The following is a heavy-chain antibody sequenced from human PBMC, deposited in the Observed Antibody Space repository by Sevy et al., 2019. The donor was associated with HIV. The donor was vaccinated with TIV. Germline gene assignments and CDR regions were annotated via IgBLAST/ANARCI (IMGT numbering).Heavy chain of an antibody. V-gene: IGHV4-34*01. Sequence: SETLSLTCAVYGGSFSGYYWSWIRQPPGKGLEWIGEINHSGSTNYNPSLKSRVTISVDTSKNQFSLKLSSVTAADTAVYYCARVLGLLPHPPLNYYYGMDVWGQGTTVTAP. CDR1: GGSFSGYY. D-gene: IGHD2-15*01. CDR2: INHSGST. CDR3: ARVLGLLPHPPLNYYYGMDV. J-gene: IGHJ6*02.